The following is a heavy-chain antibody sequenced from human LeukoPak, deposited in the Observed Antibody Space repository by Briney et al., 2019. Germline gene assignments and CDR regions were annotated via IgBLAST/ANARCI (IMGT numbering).Heavy chain of an antibody. CDR1: GFTFSSYW. Sequence: GGSLRLSCAAPGFTFSSYWMSWVRQAPGKGLEWVANIKQDGSEKYYVDSVKGRFTISRDNAKNSLYLQMNSLRAEDTAVYYCASQTFLDYWGQGTLVTVSS. J-gene: IGHJ4*02. CDR3: ASQTFLDY. V-gene: IGHV3-7*01. CDR2: IKQDGSEK.